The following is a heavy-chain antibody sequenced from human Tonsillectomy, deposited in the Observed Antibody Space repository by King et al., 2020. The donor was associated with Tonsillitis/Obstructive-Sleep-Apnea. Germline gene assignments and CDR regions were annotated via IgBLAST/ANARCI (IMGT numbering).Heavy chain of an antibody. CDR3: AREGSGSPFNFDY. J-gene: IGHJ4*02. CDR2: ISSSGRTI. CDR1: GFTFSTYQ. D-gene: IGHD1-26*01. Sequence: VQLVESGGGLVQPGGSLRLSCAASGFTFSTYQMNWVRQAPGKGLEWVSYISSSGRTIYYADSVKGRFTISRDNAKKSLFLQMNSLRAEDTAVYYCAREGSGSPFNFDYWGQGTLVSVSS. V-gene: IGHV3-48*03.